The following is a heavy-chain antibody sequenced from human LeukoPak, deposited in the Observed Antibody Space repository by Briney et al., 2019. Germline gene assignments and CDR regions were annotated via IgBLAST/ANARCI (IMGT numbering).Heavy chain of an antibody. D-gene: IGHD3-3*01. V-gene: IGHV4-34*01. Sequence: SETLSLTCAVYGGSFSGYYWSWIRQPPGKGLEWIGEINHSGSTNYNPSLKSRVTISVDTSKSQFSLKLSSVTAADTAVYYCARGRSRDFWSGYHYYYYGMDVWGQGTTVTVSS. CDR2: INHSGST. CDR1: GGSFSGYY. J-gene: IGHJ6*02. CDR3: ARGRSRDFWSGYHYYYYGMDV.